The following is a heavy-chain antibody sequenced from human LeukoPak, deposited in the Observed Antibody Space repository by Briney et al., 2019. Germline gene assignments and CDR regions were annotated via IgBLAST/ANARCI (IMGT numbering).Heavy chain of an antibody. Sequence: GGSLRLSCAASGFTFSSYGMSWVRQAPGKGLEWVSAISGSGGSTYYADSVKGRFTIPRDNSKNTLYLQMNSLRAEDTAVYYCAKDNYGSGSYNFDYWGQGTLVTVSS. J-gene: IGHJ4*02. CDR1: GFTFSSYG. CDR2: ISGSGGST. V-gene: IGHV3-23*01. D-gene: IGHD3-10*01. CDR3: AKDNYGSGSYNFDY.